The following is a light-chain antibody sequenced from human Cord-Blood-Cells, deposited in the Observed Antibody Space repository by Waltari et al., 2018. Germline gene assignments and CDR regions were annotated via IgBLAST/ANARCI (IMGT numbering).Light chain of an antibody. CDR2: GAS. Sequence: EIVLPQSPGTLSLSPGERATLSCRASQSVSSSYLAWYQQKPGQAPRLRIYGASSRATGIPDRFSGSESGTDFTLTISRLEPEDFAVYYCQQYGSAPFTFGPGTKVDIK. J-gene: IGKJ3*01. CDR3: QQYGSAPFT. V-gene: IGKV3-20*01. CDR1: QSVSSSY.